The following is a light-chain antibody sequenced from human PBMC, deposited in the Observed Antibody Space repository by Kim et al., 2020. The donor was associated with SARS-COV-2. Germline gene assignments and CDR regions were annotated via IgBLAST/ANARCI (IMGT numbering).Light chain of an antibody. J-gene: IGKJ2*01. Sequence: LNWSQHNPEKAPRLLIYDAFNLETGVPSRFTGSGSGTHFLFTIASLQPEDSTTYNCQPYETLPPSYSFGQGPKLEI. V-gene: IGKV1-33*01. CDR2: DAF. CDR3: QPYETLPPSYS.